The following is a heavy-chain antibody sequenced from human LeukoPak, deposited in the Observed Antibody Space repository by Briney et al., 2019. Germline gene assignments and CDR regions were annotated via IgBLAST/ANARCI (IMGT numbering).Heavy chain of an antibody. CDR2: IYYSGST. V-gene: IGHV4-59*01. CDR1: GGSISSYY. D-gene: IGHD6-6*01. J-gene: IGHJ4*02. CDR3: ARASPAARPIDY. Sequence: SETLSLTCTVSGGSISSYYWSWIRQPPGKGLEWIGYIYYSGSTNYNPSLKSRVTISVDTSKNQFSLKLSSVTAADTAVYYCARASPAARPIDYWGQGTLVTVSS.